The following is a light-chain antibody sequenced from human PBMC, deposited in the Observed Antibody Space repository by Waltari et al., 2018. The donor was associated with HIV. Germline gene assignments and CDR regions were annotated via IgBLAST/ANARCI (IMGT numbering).Light chain of an antibody. CDR3: QAWDSSTVV. V-gene: IGLV3-1*01. J-gene: IGLJ2*01. CDR1: KRGNKD. Sequence: SYELTQPPSVSVSRGQTARITCAGEKRGNKDASWYQQRPGQSPVLVIYQDRKRPSGIPERFSGSNSGNTATLTISGTQAMDEADYYCQAWDSSTVVFGGGTKLTVL. CDR2: QDR.